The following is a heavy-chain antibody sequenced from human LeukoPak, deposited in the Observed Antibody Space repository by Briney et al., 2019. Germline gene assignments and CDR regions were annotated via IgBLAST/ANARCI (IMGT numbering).Heavy chain of an antibody. V-gene: IGHV1-69*01. CDR3: ARSIVGATGGYFDY. CDR2: IIPIFGTA. CDR1: GGTFGSYA. Sequence: SVKVSCKASGGTFGSYAISWVRQAPGQGLEWMGGIIPIFGTANYAQKFQGRVTITADESASTAYMELSSLRSEDTAVYYCARSIVGATGGYFDYWGQGTLVTVSS. D-gene: IGHD1-26*01. J-gene: IGHJ4*02.